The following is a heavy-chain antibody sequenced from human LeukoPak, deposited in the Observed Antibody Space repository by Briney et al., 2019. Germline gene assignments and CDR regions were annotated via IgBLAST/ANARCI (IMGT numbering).Heavy chain of an antibody. J-gene: IGHJ3*02. Sequence: PGGSLRLSCAASGFTFSSYGMHWVRQAPGKGLEWVAVISYDGSNKYYADSVKGRFTISRDNSKNTLYLQMNSLRAEDTAVYYCARPGSSGHIRGAFDIWGQGTMVTVSS. CDR3: ARPGSSGHIRGAFDI. CDR1: GFTFSSYG. CDR2: ISYDGSNK. D-gene: IGHD3-22*01. V-gene: IGHV3-30*03.